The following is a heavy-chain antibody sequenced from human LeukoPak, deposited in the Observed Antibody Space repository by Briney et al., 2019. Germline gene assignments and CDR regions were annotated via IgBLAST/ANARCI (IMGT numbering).Heavy chain of an antibody. Sequence: GGSLRLSCAASGFTLSSYSMNWVRQAPGRGLEWVSSISSSSSYIYYADSVKGRFTISRDNAKNSLYLQMNSLRAEDTAVYYCARYGDFWSGFMDVWGQGTTVTVSS. CDR3: ARYGDFWSGFMDV. V-gene: IGHV3-21*01. CDR2: ISSSSSYI. J-gene: IGHJ6*02. D-gene: IGHD3-3*01. CDR1: GFTLSSYS.